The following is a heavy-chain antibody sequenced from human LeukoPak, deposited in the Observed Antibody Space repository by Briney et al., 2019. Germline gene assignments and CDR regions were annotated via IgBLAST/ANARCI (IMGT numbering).Heavy chain of an antibody. CDR2: MNPKSGNT. V-gene: IGHV1-8*03. D-gene: IGHD3-16*01. J-gene: IGHJ4*02. Sequence: ASVKVSCKASGSSAYTFNNYDVAWVRQAPGQGLEWMGWMNPKSGNTGYAQKFQGRVTLTRDTPITTAYMELSGLTPEDTAVYYCASSLITIYGPGDYWGQGTLVTVSS. CDR1: GSSAYTFNNYD. CDR3: ASSLITIYGPGDY.